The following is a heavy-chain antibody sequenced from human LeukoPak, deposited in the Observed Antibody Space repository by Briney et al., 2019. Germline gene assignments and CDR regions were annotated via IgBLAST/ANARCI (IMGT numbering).Heavy chain of an antibody. J-gene: IGHJ4*02. CDR3: AKDRRQWKTYYYGSGTYPE. D-gene: IGHD3-10*01. CDR1: VFTFSSYG. V-gene: IGHV3-30*02. Sequence: GGALRLSCAASVFTFSSYGMHGVRQAPGKGLEWVACIRYDGSNKYYADSVKGRLTISRDNSKNTLYLQMNSLRAEDTAVYYCAKDRRQWKTYYYGSGTYPEWGQGTLVTVSS. CDR2: IRYDGSNK.